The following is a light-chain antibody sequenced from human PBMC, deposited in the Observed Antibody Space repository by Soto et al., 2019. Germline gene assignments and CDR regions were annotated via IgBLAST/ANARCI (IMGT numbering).Light chain of an antibody. CDR2: AAS. CDR3: QHGYSTPLT. CDR1: QSIRPS. V-gene: IGKV1-39*01. J-gene: IGKJ4*01. Sequence: EIQMTQSPSSMSTSVGDRVTITCRASQSIRPSLHWYQQRPGKAPTLQIYAASTLQSGVPSRFSGSGSGTDFTLTISSLQPEDFATYFCQHGYSTPLTFGGGTEVDI.